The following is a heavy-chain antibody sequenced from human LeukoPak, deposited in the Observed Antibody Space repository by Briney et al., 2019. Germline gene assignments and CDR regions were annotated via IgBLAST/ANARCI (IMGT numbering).Heavy chain of an antibody. J-gene: IGHJ4*02. CDR2: IYYSGST. V-gene: IGHV4-39*01. Sequence: SETLSLTCTVSGGSISSSSYYWGWIRQPPGKGLEWIGSIYYSGSTYYNPSLKSRVTISVDTSKNQFSLKLSSVTAADTAVYYCARLLITGTQLTHLKYYFDYWGQGTLVTVSS. CDR1: GGSISSSSYY. D-gene: IGHD1-20*01. CDR3: ARLLITGTQLTHLKYYFDY.